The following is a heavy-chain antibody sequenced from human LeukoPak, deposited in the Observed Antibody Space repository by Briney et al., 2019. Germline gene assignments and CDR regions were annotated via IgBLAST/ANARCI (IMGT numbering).Heavy chain of an antibody. CDR2: LSRGGSTT. Sequence: GGSLRLSCAGTGFAFDMFAIDWVRQAPGKGLEWVSGLSRGGSTTNYADSVKGRFTISRDKSQNSVFLQLNSLRPEDTAVYYCARQQRIRHCSEGVCTEGYYFDYWGQGTLVTVSS. CDR1: GFAFDMFA. D-gene: IGHD2-15*01. CDR3: ARQQRIRHCSEGVCTEGYYFDY. J-gene: IGHJ4*02. V-gene: IGHV3-23*01.